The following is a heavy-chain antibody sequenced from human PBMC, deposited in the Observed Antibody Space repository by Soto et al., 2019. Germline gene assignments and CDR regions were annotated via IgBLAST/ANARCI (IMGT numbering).Heavy chain of an antibody. CDR2: IYYSGST. CDR3: ARGTNYYDSSGYRFGFDY. CDR1: GGSISSYY. Sequence: PSETLSLTCTVSGGSISSYYWSWIRQPPGKGLEWIGYIYYSGSTNYNPSLKSRVTISVDTSKNQFSLKLSSVTAADTAVYYCARGTNYYDSSGYRFGFDYWGQGTLVTVSS. J-gene: IGHJ4*02. V-gene: IGHV4-59*01. D-gene: IGHD3-22*01.